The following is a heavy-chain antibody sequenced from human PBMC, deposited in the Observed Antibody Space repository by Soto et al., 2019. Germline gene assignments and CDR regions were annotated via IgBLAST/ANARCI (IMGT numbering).Heavy chain of an antibody. Sequence: QVQLVQSGAEVKKPGASVKVSCKASGYTFTNYYMHWVRQAPGQGLEWMGWINPNSGGTNYAQKFLGWFTMTRDTSISTPYMELSRLRSNDTAVYYCARSHSNYAPSDCWGQGTLVTVSS. V-gene: IGHV1-2*04. CDR3: ARSHSNYAPSDC. J-gene: IGHJ4*02. CDR1: GYTFTNYY. D-gene: IGHD4-4*01. CDR2: INPNSGGT.